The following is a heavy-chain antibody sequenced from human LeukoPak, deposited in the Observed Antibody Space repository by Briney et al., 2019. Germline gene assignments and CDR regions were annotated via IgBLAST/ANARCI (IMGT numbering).Heavy chain of an antibody. Sequence: SETLSLTRVVYGGPFTTYYWSWIRQPPGKGLEWIGEINHSGSTNYNPSLRSRVTMSVDTSKNQFSLKLSSVTAADTAVYYCAGPGAGDLDYWGQGTLVTVSS. D-gene: IGHD3-10*01. V-gene: IGHV4-34*01. CDR2: INHSGST. CDR1: GGPFTTYY. J-gene: IGHJ4*02. CDR3: AGPGAGDLDY.